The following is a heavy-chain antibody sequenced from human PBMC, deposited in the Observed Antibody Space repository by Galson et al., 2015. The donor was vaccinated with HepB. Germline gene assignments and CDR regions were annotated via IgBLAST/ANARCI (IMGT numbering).Heavy chain of an antibody. D-gene: IGHD3-3*01. V-gene: IGHV3-53*01. CDR3: ARGVQGYHSNYWDTYFDY. J-gene: IGHJ4*02. Sequence: SLRLSCAASGFFVSSNYMTWVRQAPGKGLEWVSVIYSGGSTYYADSVQGRFTISRDNSKNTVYLRMNSLRAEDTAVYYCARGVQGYHSNYWDTYFDYWGQGTLVTVSS. CDR2: IYSGGST. CDR1: GFFVSSNY.